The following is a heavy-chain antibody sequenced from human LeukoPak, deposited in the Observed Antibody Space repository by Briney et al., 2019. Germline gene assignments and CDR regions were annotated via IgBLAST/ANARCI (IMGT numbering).Heavy chain of an antibody. Sequence: GGSLRLSCAASGFTFSSYGMHWVRQAPGRGLEWVAVISYDGSNKYYADSVKGRFTISRDNSKNTLYLQMNSLRAEDTAVYYCAKDRGDSSSWSRSPYYYYYGMDVWGQGTTVTVSS. J-gene: IGHJ6*02. D-gene: IGHD6-13*01. V-gene: IGHV3-30*18. CDR1: GFTFSSYG. CDR2: ISYDGSNK. CDR3: AKDRGDSSSWSRSPYYYYYGMDV.